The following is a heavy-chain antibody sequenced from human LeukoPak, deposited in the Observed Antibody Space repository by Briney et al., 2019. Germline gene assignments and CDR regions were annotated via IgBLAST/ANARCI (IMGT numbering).Heavy chain of an antibody. D-gene: IGHD6-6*01. CDR1: GFTFSSYE. V-gene: IGHV3-48*03. CDR2: ISSSGTSI. J-gene: IGHJ4*02. Sequence: GGSLRLSCATSGFTFSSYEMNWVRQAPGKGLEWVSYISSSGTSIYNADSVKGRFTISRDNARNSLYLQMNSLRVEDTAIYYCATVGRSARPGHWGQGTLVTVSS. CDR3: ATVGRSARPGH.